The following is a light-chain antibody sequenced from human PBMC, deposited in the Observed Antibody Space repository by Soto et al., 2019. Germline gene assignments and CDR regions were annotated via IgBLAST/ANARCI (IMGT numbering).Light chain of an antibody. CDR2: GAS. J-gene: IGKJ1*01. CDR3: QQYGSSPSGT. CDR1: QSVSTW. Sequence: TQSPSTLSASVGDRVTITCRASQSVSTWLAWYQQKPGQAPRLLIYGASSRATGIPDRFSGSGSGTDFTLTISRLEPEDFAVYYCQQYGSSPSGTFGQGTKVEIK. V-gene: IGKV3-20*01.